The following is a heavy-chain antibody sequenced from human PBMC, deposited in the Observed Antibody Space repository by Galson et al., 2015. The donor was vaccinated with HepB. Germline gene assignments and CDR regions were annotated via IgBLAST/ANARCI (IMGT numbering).Heavy chain of an antibody. V-gene: IGHV3-21*01. CDR1: GFTFSSYS. Sequence: SLRLSCAASGFTFSSYSMNWVRQAPGKGLEWVSSISSSSSYIYYADSVKGRFTISRDNAKNSLYLQMNSLRAEDTAVYYCARGDPGRYYYDSSGYYPNWYFDLWGRGTLVTVSS. CDR2: ISSSSSYI. CDR3: ARGDPGRYYYDSSGYYPNWYFDL. D-gene: IGHD3-22*01. J-gene: IGHJ2*01.